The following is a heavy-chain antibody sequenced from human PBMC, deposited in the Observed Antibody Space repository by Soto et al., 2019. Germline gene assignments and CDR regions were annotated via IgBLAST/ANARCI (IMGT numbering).Heavy chain of an antibody. D-gene: IGHD5-18*01. CDR3: GRDGALGDTAVVDS. J-gene: IGHJ4*02. CDR1: GFTFSTYG. V-gene: IGHV3-33*01. CDR2: IWYDGNNK. Sequence: QVQLVESGGGVVQPGKSLRLSCTASGFTFSTYGMHWVRQAPGKGLEWVAVIWYDGNNKYHGDSLKGRFTISRDNSKNTLYLQMNNLRAEDTAVYYCGRDGALGDTAVVDSWGQGTLVTVSS.